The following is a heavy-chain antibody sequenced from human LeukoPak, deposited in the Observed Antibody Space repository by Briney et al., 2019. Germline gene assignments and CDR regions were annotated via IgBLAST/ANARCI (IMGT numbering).Heavy chain of an antibody. D-gene: IGHD3-22*01. J-gene: IGHJ3*02. CDR1: GGSISSSSYY. V-gene: IGHV4-30-4*08. CDR2: IYYSGST. CDR3: ASTHYYDSSGRI. Sequence: SETLSLTCTVSGGSISSSSYYWGWIRQPAGKSLEWTGYIYYSGSTYYNPSLKSRVTISVDTSKNQFSLKLSSVTAAGTAVYYCASTHYYDSSGRIWGQGTMVTVSS.